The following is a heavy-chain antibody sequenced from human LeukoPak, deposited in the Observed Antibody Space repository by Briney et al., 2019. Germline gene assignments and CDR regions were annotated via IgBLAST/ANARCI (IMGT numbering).Heavy chain of an antibody. D-gene: IGHD3-22*01. Sequence: GGPLRLPCAVSGFTFNTYSMNWVRQAPGKGLEWVSYINSSRSTIYYADSVKGRFTISRDNAKNSLYLQMNSLRNEDTAVYYCAKDSEYYHSSGYYYAYFQHWGQGTLVTGSS. J-gene: IGHJ1*01. CDR2: INSSRSTI. CDR1: GFTFNTYS. V-gene: IGHV3-48*02. CDR3: AKDSEYYHSSGYYYAYFQH.